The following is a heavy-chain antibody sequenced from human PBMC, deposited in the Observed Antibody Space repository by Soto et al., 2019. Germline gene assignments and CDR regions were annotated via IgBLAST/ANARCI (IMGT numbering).Heavy chain of an antibody. CDR3: ARSLGKGAPHLRPLDV. Sequence: EVRLVESGGGLVQPGGSLRLSCAGSGFTFSDYDMQWVRQATGKGLEWVSTIGTTDDPYYAGSVKGRFTISREDADNSLYLQMNSLRAEDTAKYFCARSLGKGAPHLRPLDVWGQGTMVSVSS. CDR1: GFTFSDYD. D-gene: IGHD1-26*01. CDR2: IGTTDDP. J-gene: IGHJ3*01. V-gene: IGHV3-13*05.